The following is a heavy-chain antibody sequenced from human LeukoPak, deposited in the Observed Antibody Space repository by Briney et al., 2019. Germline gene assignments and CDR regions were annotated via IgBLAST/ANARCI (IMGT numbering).Heavy chain of an antibody. J-gene: IGHJ4*02. CDR3: ARDLEYYGSGSYYRDY. V-gene: IGHV3-21*04. CDR2: IHSSGNFI. Sequence: GGSLRLSCAASGFTFSNYPMNWVRQAPGKGLEWVSSIHSSGNFIYYGDSVKGRFTVSRDNAKNSLYLQMNSLRAEDTAVYYCARDLEYYGSGSYYRDYWGQGTLVTVSS. D-gene: IGHD3-10*01. CDR1: GFTFSNYP.